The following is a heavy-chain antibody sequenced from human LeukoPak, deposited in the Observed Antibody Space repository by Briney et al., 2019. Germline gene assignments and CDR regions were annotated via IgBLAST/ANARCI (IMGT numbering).Heavy chain of an antibody. J-gene: IGHJ4*02. CDR1: GGSISSGGYY. Sequence: LSLTCTVSGGSISSGGYYWSWIRQAPGKGLEWVSYISGSSSTIYYADSVKGRFTISRDNAKNSLYLQMNSLRAEDTAVYYCARRIYYDNSGYSYWGQGALVTVSS. V-gene: IGHV3-11*01. CDR2: ISGSSSTI. D-gene: IGHD3-22*01. CDR3: ARRIYYDNSGYSY.